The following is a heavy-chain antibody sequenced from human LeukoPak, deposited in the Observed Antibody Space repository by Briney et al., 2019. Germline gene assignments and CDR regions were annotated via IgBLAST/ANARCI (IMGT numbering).Heavy chain of an antibody. CDR3: ARDAITRGIIDY. Sequence: ASVKVSCKASGYTFTSYGISWVRQAPGQGLEWMGWINPNSGGTNYAQKFQGRVTMTSDTSVSTAYMELSRLRSDDTAVYYCARDAITRGIIDYWGQGTLVTVSS. D-gene: IGHD3-10*01. CDR1: GYTFTSYG. CDR2: INPNSGGT. V-gene: IGHV1-2*02. J-gene: IGHJ4*02.